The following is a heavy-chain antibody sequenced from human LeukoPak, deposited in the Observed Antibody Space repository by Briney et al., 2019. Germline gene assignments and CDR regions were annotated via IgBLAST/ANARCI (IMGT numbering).Heavy chain of an antibody. CDR2: ISWNGGST. Sequence: GGSLRLSCAASGFTFDDYGMSWVRQAPGKGLEWVSGISWNGGSTGHADSVKGRFTISRDSAKKSLYLQMNSLRAEDTALYHCARARSGSYYDAFDIWGQGTMVTVSS. D-gene: IGHD1-26*01. CDR1: GFTFDDYG. V-gene: IGHV3-20*01. J-gene: IGHJ3*02. CDR3: ARARSGSYYDAFDI.